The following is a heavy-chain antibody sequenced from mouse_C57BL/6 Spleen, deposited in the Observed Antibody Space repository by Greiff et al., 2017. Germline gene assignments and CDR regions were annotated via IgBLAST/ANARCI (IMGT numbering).Heavy chain of an antibody. CDR1: GYAFTSYG. CDR2: FPPNSGST. Sequence: QVQLQQSGAELVQPGASVKLSCKASGYAFTSYGMHWVKQRPGQGLEWIGMFPPNSGSTNYNENFKSKATLTVDTSSSTASMQLSSLTSEDSAVYFCARGVWYRLDYWGQGTTLTVSS. D-gene: IGHD2-10*02. CDR3: ARGVWYRLDY. V-gene: IGHV1-64*01. J-gene: IGHJ2*01.